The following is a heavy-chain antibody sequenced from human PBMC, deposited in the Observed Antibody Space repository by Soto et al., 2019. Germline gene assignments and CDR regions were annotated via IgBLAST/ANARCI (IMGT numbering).Heavy chain of an antibody. Sequence: QVQLVESGGGVVQPGRSLRLSCAASGFTFSSYGMHWVRQAPGKGPEWVAVIWYDGSNKYYADSVKGRFTISRDNSKNTLYLQMNSLRAEDTAVYYCARVATDGMDVWGQGTTVTVSS. CDR2: IWYDGSNK. CDR3: ARVATDGMDV. CDR1: GFTFSSYG. V-gene: IGHV3-33*01. J-gene: IGHJ6*02.